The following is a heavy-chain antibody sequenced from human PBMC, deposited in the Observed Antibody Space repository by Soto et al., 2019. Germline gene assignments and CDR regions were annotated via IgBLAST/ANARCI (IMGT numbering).Heavy chain of an antibody. Sequence: EMQLVESGGDSVQPGGSLRLSCAASKISFSGYWLHWVRQAPGKGLMWVSRINPDGSRTTYADSVKGRFTISRDNAKNTLFLQMNSLRAEDTAVYYCARVASGSYDWFDPWGQGTLVTVSS. CDR1: KISFSGYW. CDR2: INPDGSRT. J-gene: IGHJ5*02. D-gene: IGHD1-26*01. V-gene: IGHV3-74*01. CDR3: ARVASGSYDWFDP.